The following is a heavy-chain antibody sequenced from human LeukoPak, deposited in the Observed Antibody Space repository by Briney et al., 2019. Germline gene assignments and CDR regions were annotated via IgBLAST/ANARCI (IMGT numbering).Heavy chain of an antibody. Sequence: GSLRLSCAASGFTFSSYAMSWVRQAPGKGLEWIGEINYSGSTKYNPSLKSRVTISVDTSKNQFSLKLSSVTAADTAVYYCAKWDSGARRDIWGQGTMVTVSS. J-gene: IGHJ3*02. CDR3: AKWDSGARRDI. CDR2: INYSGST. CDR1: GFTFSSYA. D-gene: IGHD1-26*01. V-gene: IGHV4-34*08.